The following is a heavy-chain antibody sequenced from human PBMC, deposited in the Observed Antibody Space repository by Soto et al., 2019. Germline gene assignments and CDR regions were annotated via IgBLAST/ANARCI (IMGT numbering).Heavy chain of an antibody. CDR1: GFTFSGSA. V-gene: IGHV3-73*01. CDR2: IRSKANSYAT. CDR3: TRPFYDFWSGSPETFDI. Sequence: LRLSCAASGFTFSGSAMHWVRQASGKGLEWVGRIRSKANSYATAYAASVKGRFTISRDDSKNTAYLQMNSLKTEDTAVYYCTRPFYDFWSGSPETFDIWGQGTMVTVSS. J-gene: IGHJ3*02. D-gene: IGHD3-3*01.